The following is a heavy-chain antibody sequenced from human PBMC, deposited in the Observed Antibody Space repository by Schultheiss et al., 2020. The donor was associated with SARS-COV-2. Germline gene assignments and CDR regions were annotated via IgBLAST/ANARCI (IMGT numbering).Heavy chain of an antibody. Sequence: GGSLRLSCAASGFTVSSNYMSWVRQAPGKGLEWVSVIYSCGSTYYADSVKGRFTISRDNSKNTLYLQMNSLRAEDTAVYYCAKDRFVSGSGSESDYWGQGTLVTVSS. J-gene: IGHJ4*02. CDR1: GFTVSSNY. CDR3: AKDRFVSGSGSESDY. V-gene: IGHV3-53*01. CDR2: IYSCGST. D-gene: IGHD3-10*01.